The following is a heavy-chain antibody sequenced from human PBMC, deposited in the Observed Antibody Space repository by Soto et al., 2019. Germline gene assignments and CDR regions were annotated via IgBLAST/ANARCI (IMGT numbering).Heavy chain of an antibody. V-gene: IGHV1-18*01. CDR1: GYTFSSYG. J-gene: IGHJ6*02. D-gene: IGHD2-21*02. Sequence: QGQLVQSGGEVKKPGASVKVSCKASGYTFSSYGISWVRQAPGQGLEWMGWISGYNGKTNYAQKVQDRVTMTTDTSTSTVYMELRSLISDDTAVYYCAREGDVPYYSYGMDIWGQGTTVTVSS. CDR3: AREGDVPYYSYGMDI. CDR2: ISGYNGKT.